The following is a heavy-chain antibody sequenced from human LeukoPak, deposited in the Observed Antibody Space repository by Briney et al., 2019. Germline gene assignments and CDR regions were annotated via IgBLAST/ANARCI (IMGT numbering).Heavy chain of an antibody. CDR1: GFTFSSYG. D-gene: IGHD3-10*01. CDR3: ARVPMVRGVWYYGMDV. V-gene: IGHV3-33*01. CDR2: IWYDGSNK. Sequence: GGSLRLSCAASGFTFSSYGTHWVRQAPGKGLEWVAVIWYDGSNKYYADSVKGRFTISRDNSKNTLYLQMNSLRAEDTAVYYCARVPMVRGVWYYGMDVWGQGTTVTVSS. J-gene: IGHJ6*02.